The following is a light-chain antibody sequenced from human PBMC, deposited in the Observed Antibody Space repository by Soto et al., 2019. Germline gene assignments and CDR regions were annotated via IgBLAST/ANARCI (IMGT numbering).Light chain of an antibody. CDR2: EVS. CDR3: SSYTSSSTLHV. Sequence: QSVLTQPASVSGSPGQSITISCTGTSSDVGGYNYVSWYQQHPGKAPKLMIYEVSNQPSGVSNRFSGSKSGNTASLTISGLQAEDEADYYRSSYTSSSTLHVFGTGTKVTVL. CDR1: SSDVGGYNY. J-gene: IGLJ1*01. V-gene: IGLV2-14*01.